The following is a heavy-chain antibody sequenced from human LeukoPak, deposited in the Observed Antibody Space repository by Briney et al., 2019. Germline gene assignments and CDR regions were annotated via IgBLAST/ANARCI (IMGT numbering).Heavy chain of an antibody. CDR3: ARENDYGDLNFDY. V-gene: IGHV3-48*04. D-gene: IGHD4-17*01. CDR2: ISSSSSTI. CDR1: GFTFSSYS. J-gene: IGHJ4*02. Sequence: GGSLRLSCAASGFTFSSYSMNWVRQAPGKGLEWVSYISSSSSTIYYADSVKGRFTISRDNAKNSLYLQMNSLRAEDTAVYYCARENDYGDLNFDYWGQGTLVTVSS.